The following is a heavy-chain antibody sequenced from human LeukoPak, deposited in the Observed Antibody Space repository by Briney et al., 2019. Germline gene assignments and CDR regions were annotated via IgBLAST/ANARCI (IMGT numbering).Heavy chain of an antibody. CDR3: GQQQPGKWLAVDS. CDR1: GFTFRTSA. V-gene: IGHV3-23*01. D-gene: IGHD6-19*01. CDR2: MSGSGDYT. Sequence: PGGSLRLSCAASGFTFRTSAMNWVRQAPGKGLEWVLAMSGSGDYTYYAESVRGRFTISRDNSKNTLYLQMNSLRAEDTAVYYCGQQQPGKWLAVDSWGQGTLVTVSS. J-gene: IGHJ4*02.